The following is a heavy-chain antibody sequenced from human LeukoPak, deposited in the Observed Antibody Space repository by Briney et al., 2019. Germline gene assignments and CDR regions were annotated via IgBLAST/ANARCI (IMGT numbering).Heavy chain of an antibody. V-gene: IGHV1-18*01. CDR2: ISTYKGNT. CDR1: GYMFTSYG. J-gene: IGHJ3*02. CDR3: ARQSRIVGRSGYDALDI. D-gene: IGHD5-12*01. Sequence: ASVKVSCKASGYMFTSYGISWVRQAPGQGLERMGWISTYKGNTNYSQNHQGRVIMTTDTSTSTVYMERRSLGSDDTGVYYCARQSRIVGRSGYDALDIWGQGTMVTVSS.